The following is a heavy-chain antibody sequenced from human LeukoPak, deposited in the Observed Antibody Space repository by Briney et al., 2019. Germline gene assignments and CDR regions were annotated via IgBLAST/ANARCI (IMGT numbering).Heavy chain of an antibody. D-gene: IGHD1-26*01. Sequence: SQTLSLTCTVSGGSISSGDYYWSWIRQPPGQGLEWIGYIYYSGSTYYNPSLKSRVTISVDTSKNQFSLKLSSVTAADTAVYYCARFVLEATFDYWGQGTLVTVSS. J-gene: IGHJ4*02. V-gene: IGHV4-30-4*01. CDR3: ARFVLEATFDY. CDR2: IYYSGST. CDR1: GGSISSGDYY.